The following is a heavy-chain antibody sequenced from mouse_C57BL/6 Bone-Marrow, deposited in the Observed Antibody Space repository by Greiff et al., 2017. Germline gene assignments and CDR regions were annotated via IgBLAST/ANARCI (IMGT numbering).Heavy chain of an antibody. V-gene: IGHV1-81*01. CDR2: IYPRSGNT. CDR1: GYTFTSYG. Sequence: QVQLQQSGAELARPGASVKLSCKASGYTFTSYGISWVKQRTGQGLEWIGEIYPRSGNTYYNEKFKGKATLTADKSSSAAYMELRSLTSEDSAVFFCARWVTTVVAPFGDWGQGTTLTVSS. D-gene: IGHD1-1*01. J-gene: IGHJ2*01. CDR3: ARWVTTVVAPFGD.